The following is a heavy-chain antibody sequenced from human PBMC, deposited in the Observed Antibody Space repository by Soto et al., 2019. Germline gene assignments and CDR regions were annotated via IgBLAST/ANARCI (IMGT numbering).Heavy chain of an antibody. V-gene: IGHV3-30-3*01. D-gene: IGHD3-22*01. CDR2: ISYDGSNK. CDR3: ARDWYYYDSSAQTPVDY. J-gene: IGHJ4*02. CDR1: GFTFSSYA. Sequence: GGSLRLSCAASGFTFSSYAMHWVRQAPGKGLEWVAVISYDGSNKYYADSVKGRFTISRDNSKNTLYLQMNSLRAEDTAVYYCARDWYYYDSSAQTPVDYWGQGTLVTVSS.